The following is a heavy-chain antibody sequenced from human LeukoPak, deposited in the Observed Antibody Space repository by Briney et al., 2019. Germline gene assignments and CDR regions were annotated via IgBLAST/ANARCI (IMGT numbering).Heavy chain of an antibody. J-gene: IGHJ4*02. CDR1: GFTFGDYA. CDR3: ANFKGKDGIKDHFDY. V-gene: IGHV3-23*01. Sequence: GGSLRLSCAASGFTFGDYAMTWVRQAPGRGLEWVSAISGSSGSTYYADSVKGRFTISRDNSKNTVSLQMNSLRVEDTAVYYCANFKGKDGIKDHFDYWGQGTLVTVSS. CDR2: ISGSSGST. D-gene: IGHD5-24*01.